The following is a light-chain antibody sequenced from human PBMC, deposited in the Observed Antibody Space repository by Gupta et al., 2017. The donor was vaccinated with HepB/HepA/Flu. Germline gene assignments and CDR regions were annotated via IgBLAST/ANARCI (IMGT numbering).Light chain of an antibody. CDR2: DDN. Sequence: NFMLTQPHSVSESPGKTVTISCTRSSGSIASNYVQWYQQRPGSAPTTVIFDDNQRPSGGPDRFSCSIDSSSNSASLTISGLKTEDEADYYCQSYDSSNFWVFGGGTKL. CDR1: SGSIASNY. J-gene: IGLJ3*02. V-gene: IGLV6-57*03. CDR3: QSYDSSNFWV.